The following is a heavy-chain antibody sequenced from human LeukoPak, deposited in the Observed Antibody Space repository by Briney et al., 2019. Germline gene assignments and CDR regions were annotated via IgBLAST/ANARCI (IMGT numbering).Heavy chain of an antibody. Sequence: RGSLRLSCAASGFTFSSYSMNWVRQAPGKGLEWVSSISSSSSYIYYADSVKGRFTISRDNAKNSLYLQMNSLRAEDTAVYYCARVFSSSLDAFDIWGQGTMVTVSS. V-gene: IGHV3-21*01. D-gene: IGHD6-13*01. CDR2: ISSSSSYI. CDR3: ARVFSSSLDAFDI. CDR1: GFTFSSYS. J-gene: IGHJ3*02.